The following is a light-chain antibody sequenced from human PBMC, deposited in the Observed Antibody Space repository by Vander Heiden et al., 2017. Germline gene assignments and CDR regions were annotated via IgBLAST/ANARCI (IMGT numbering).Light chain of an antibody. CDR3: QQGSNLHS. CDR2: DAS. Sequence: EIVLTQSPATLSLSPGERATLSCRAGQSVSSSLAWYQQKPGQAPRLLIYDASNRATGIPDRFSGSGSGTDFTLTSSSREPEDFAVYYWQQGSNLHSFGGGTKVEIK. CDR1: QSVSSS. V-gene: IGKV3-11*01. J-gene: IGKJ4*01.